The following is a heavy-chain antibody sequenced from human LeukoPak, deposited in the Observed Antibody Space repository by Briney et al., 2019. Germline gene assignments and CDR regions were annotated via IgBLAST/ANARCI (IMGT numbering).Heavy chain of an antibody. CDR2: ISGSGGST. Sequence: PGGSLRLSWAASGLTFSSYAMSWVRQAAGKVLEWVSAISGSGGSTYYADSVKGRFTISRDNAKNSLYLQMNSLRAEDTAVYYCATYSYWGQGTMVTVSS. CDR3: ATYSY. CDR1: GLTFSSYA. D-gene: IGHD1-26*01. J-gene: IGHJ4*02. V-gene: IGHV3-23*01.